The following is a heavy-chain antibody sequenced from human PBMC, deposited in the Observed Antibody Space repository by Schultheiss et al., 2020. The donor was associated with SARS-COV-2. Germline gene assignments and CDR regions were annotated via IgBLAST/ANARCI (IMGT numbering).Heavy chain of an antibody. Sequence: GGSLRLSCAASGFTFSSYAMHWVRQAPGKGLEWVAVISYDGSNKYYADSVKGRFTISRDNSKNTLYLQMNSLRAEDTAVYYCAKGVGATTMTDYWGQGTLVTVSS. J-gene: IGHJ4*02. V-gene: IGHV3-30*07. CDR1: GFTFSSYA. CDR3: AKGVGATTMTDY. CDR2: ISYDGSNK. D-gene: IGHD1-26*01.